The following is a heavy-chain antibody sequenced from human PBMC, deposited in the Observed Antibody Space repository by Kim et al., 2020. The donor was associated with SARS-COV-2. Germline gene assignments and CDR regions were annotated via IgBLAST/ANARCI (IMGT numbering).Heavy chain of an antibody. CDR2: IKSKTDGGTT. Sequence: GGSLRLSCAASGFTFSNAWMSWVRQAPGKGLEWVGRIKSKTDGGTTDYAAPVKGRFTISRDDSKNTLYLQMNSLKTEDTAVYYCTTDLDVVVPAAILLGGYWGQGTLVTVSS. CDR1: GFTFSNAW. CDR3: TTDLDVVVPAAILLGGY. J-gene: IGHJ4*02. V-gene: IGHV3-15*01. D-gene: IGHD2-2*02.